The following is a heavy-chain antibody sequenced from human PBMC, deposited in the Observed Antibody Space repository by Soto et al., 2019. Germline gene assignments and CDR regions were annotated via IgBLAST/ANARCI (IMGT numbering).Heavy chain of an antibody. CDR2: ISWNSGSI. Sequence: GGSLRLSCAASGFTFDDYAMHWVRQAPGKGLEWVSGISWNSGSIGYADSVKGRFTISRDNAKNSLYLQMNSLRAEDTALYYCAKGPKSYYDILSGFIRYWGQGTLVTVSS. V-gene: IGHV3-9*01. CDR1: GFTFDDYA. CDR3: AKGPKSYYDILSGFIRY. J-gene: IGHJ4*02. D-gene: IGHD3-9*01.